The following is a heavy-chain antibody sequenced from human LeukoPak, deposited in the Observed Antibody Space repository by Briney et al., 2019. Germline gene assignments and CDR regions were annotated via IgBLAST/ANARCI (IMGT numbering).Heavy chain of an antibody. V-gene: IGHV3-15*07. D-gene: IGHD5-18*01. CDR2: IKSKTDGGTT. CDR1: GFTISNAW. CDR3: ARDWMPAMVSPSYYYYGMDV. Sequence: GGCLRLSCAASGFTISNAWMNWVRQAPGKGLEWVGRIKSKTDGGTTDYAAPVKGRFTISRDNSKNTLYLQMNSLRAEDTAVYYCARDWMPAMVSPSYYYYGMDVWGQGTTVTVSS. J-gene: IGHJ6*02.